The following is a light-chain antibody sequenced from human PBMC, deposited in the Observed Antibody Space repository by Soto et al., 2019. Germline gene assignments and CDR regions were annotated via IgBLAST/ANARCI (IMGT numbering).Light chain of an antibody. CDR3: QTWGTGIHV. CDR1: SGHSSYA. Sequence: QPVLTQSPSASASLGASVKLTCTLSSGHSSYAIAWHQQQPEKGPRYLMKLNSDGSHSKGDGIPDRFSGSSSGAERYLIISSLQSEDEAYYYCQTWGTGIHVLGTGTKLTVL. V-gene: IGLV4-69*01. J-gene: IGLJ1*01. CDR2: LNSDGSH.